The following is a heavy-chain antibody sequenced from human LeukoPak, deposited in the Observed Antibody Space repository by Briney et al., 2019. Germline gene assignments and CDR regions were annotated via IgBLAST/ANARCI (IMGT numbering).Heavy chain of an antibody. J-gene: IGHJ4*02. Sequence: SETLSLTCTVSGGSISSSYSWGWIRQPPGKGLEWIGNIYYSGSTYYNPSLKSRVTISVDTSKNQFSLKLSSVTAADTAVYYCARGGALYYYGSGTPDYWGQGTLVTVSS. CDR3: ARGGALYYYGSGTPDY. CDR1: GGSISSSYS. V-gene: IGHV4-39*07. D-gene: IGHD3-10*01. CDR2: IYYSGST.